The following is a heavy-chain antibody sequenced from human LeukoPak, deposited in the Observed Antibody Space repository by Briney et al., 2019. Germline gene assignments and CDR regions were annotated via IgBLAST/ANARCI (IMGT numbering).Heavy chain of an antibody. CDR1: GFTFSSYG. V-gene: IGHV3-33*06. D-gene: IGHD5-18*01. CDR3: AKLLGYTAMVTDFDY. CDR2: IWYDGSNK. Sequence: TGGSLRLSCAASGFTFSSYGMHWVRQAPGKELEWVAVIWYDGSNKYYADSVKGRFTISRDNSKNTLYLQMNSLRAEDTAVYYCAKLLGYTAMVTDFDYWGQGTLVTVSS. J-gene: IGHJ4*02.